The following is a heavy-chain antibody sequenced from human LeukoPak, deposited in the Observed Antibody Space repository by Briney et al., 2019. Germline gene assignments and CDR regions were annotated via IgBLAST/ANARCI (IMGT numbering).Heavy chain of an antibody. CDR3: ARDQGRGYSYGLYYFDY. CDR2: INSNSGDT. CDR1: GYTFTGYY. Sequence: GASVKVSCKASGYTFTGYYMHWVRQAPGQGLEWMGWINSNSGDTHYAQKFQGRVTMTRDTSISTAYMELSRLRSDDTAVYYCARDQGRGYSYGLYYFDYWGQGTLVTVSS. V-gene: IGHV1-2*02. D-gene: IGHD5-18*01. J-gene: IGHJ4*02.